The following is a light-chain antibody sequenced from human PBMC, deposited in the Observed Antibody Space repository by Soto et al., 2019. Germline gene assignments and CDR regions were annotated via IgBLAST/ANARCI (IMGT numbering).Light chain of an antibody. V-gene: IGKV3-20*01. CDR2: DAS. CDR3: QQYSSSPRT. CDR1: QTISSGF. Sequence: EIVLTQSPGILYLSPGYVSTGSFRGSQTISSGFLAWYQQKVGQAPRLLIYDASNRATGVPDRFSGSGSGTDFSLTISRLEPEDFAVYHCQQYSSSPRTFGQGTRLEIK. J-gene: IGKJ5*01.